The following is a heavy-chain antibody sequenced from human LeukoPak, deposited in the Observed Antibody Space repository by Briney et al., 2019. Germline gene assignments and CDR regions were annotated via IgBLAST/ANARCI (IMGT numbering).Heavy chain of an antibody. CDR2: ISSSSSYI. V-gene: IGHV3-21*01. CDR1: GFTFSSYS. J-gene: IGHJ4*02. Sequence: PGGSLRLSCAASGFTFSSYSVNWVRQAPGKGLEWVSSISSSSSYIYYADSVKGRFTISRDNAKNSLYLQMNSLRAEDTAVYYCASAYYYDSSRVDYWGQGTLVTVSS. D-gene: IGHD3-22*01. CDR3: ASAYYYDSSRVDY.